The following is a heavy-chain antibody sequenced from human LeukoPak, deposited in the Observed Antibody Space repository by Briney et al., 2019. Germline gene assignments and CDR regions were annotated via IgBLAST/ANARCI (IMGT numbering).Heavy chain of an antibody. CDR2: TSSNGGRT. CDR3: VKDPHSSGRYYFDY. D-gene: IGHD6-19*01. J-gene: IGHJ4*02. Sequence: GGSLRLSCSVSGFTFSNYAMHWVRQAPGKGLEYVSGTSSNGGRTYYADSVKGRFTISRDNSKNTMYVQMSTLRVEDTAVYYCVKDPHSSGRYYFDYWGQGTLVTVSS. V-gene: IGHV3-64*05. CDR1: GFTFSNYA.